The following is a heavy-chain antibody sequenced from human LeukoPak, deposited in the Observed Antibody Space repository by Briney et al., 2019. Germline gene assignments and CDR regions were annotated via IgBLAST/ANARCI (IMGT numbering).Heavy chain of an antibody. Sequence: PGGSLRLSCAASGFTVSSNEMNWVRQAPGKGLEWVSYISSSGSTLYYADSVKGRFTISRDNAKNSLYLQMNSLRAEDTAVYYCAELGITMIGGVWGKGTTVTISS. D-gene: IGHD3-10*02. J-gene: IGHJ6*04. V-gene: IGHV3-48*03. CDR3: AELGITMIGGV. CDR1: GFTVSSNE. CDR2: ISSSGSTL.